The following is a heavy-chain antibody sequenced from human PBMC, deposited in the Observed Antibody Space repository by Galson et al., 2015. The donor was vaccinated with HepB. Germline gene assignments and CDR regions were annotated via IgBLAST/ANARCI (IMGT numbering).Heavy chain of an antibody. CDR3: ARAGSSTARVPADY. Sequence: SLRLSCAASGFTFSNYYMSWIRQAPGKGLEWVSFVSSSGSTIYYADSVKGRFTISRDNAKNSLYLQMNSLRAEDTAVYYCARAGSSTARVPADYWGQGTLVTVSS. D-gene: IGHD2-2*01. CDR1: GFTFSNYY. V-gene: IGHV3-11*01. CDR2: VSSSGSTI. J-gene: IGHJ4*02.